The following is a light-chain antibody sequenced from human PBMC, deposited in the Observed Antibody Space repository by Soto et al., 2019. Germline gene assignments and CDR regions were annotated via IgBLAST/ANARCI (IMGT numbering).Light chain of an antibody. Sequence: IGVTQSAATLSLSPGESATLSCRASQSVSNNLTWYQQKPGQPPRLLIYGASTRATGVPGRFSGSGSGTEFTLTISSLQSEDFAVYYCQQYNDWWTFGQGTKVDIK. V-gene: IGKV3-15*01. CDR1: QSVSNN. CDR3: QQYNDWWT. CDR2: GAS. J-gene: IGKJ1*01.